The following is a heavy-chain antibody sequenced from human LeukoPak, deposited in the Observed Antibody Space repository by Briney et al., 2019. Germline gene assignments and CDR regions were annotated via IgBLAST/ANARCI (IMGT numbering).Heavy chain of an antibody. V-gene: IGHV3-33*01. D-gene: IGHD5-12*01. Sequence: PGGSLRLSCAASGFTFSSYGMHWVRQAPGKGLEWVAVIWYDGSNKYYADSVKGRFTISRDNSKNTLYLQMNSLRAEDTAAYYCATLVATDSDYWGQGTLVTVSS. J-gene: IGHJ4*02. CDR3: ATLVATDSDY. CDR1: GFTFSSYG. CDR2: IWYDGSNK.